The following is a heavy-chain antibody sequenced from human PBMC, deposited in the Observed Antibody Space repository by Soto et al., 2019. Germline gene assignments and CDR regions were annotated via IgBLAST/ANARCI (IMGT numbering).Heavy chain of an antibody. V-gene: IGHV1-18*01. D-gene: IGHD3-10*02. CDR1: GYTFTSYG. CDR2: ISVHSGKT. J-gene: IGHJ6*02. Sequence: EASVKVSCKTSGYTFTSYGVTWVRQAPGQGFEWMAWISVHSGKTKFAESLRGRVTLTTDTSTSTAYMELTSLESDDTAVYYCARDPLSSFAMDVWGQGTTVTVSS. CDR3: ARDPLSSFAMDV.